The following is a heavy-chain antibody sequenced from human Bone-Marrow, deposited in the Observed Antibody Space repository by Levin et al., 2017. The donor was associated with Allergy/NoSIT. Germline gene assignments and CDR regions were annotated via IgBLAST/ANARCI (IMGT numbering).Heavy chain of an antibody. V-gene: IGHV4-39*07. Sequence: SETLSLTCTVSGGSISSSTYSWGWIRQPPGKGLEWIGSINYSGSTYYNPSLKSRVTISGDTSKNQFSLKLSSVTAADTAVYYCARDRAAAAMGVDYWGQGTLVTVSS. J-gene: IGHJ4*02. CDR3: ARDRAAAAMGVDY. CDR2: INYSGST. D-gene: IGHD2-2*01. CDR1: GGSISSSTYS.